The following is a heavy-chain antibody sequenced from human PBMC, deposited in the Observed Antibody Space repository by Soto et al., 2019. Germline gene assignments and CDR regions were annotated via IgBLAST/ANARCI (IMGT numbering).Heavy chain of an antibody. CDR1: GGSVTSYY. V-gene: IGHV4-59*02. J-gene: IGHJ6*02. D-gene: IGHD4-4*01. CDR3: ARGTDYTQSESYYYGVDV. CDR2: IYYNGNT. Sequence: SETLSLTCIVSGGSVTSYYWNWIRQPPGKGLEWIARIYYNGNTNSNPSLKSRVTLSIDMSKDQLSLNLTSVTAADTAVYYCARGTDYTQSESYYYGVDVLGQGTTETVSS.